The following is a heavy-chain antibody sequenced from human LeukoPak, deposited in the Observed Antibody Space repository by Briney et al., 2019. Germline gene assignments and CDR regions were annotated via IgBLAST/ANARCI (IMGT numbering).Heavy chain of an antibody. CDR3: AKDSPSSGSFY. D-gene: IGHD3-22*01. J-gene: IGHJ4*02. Sequence: HPGGSLRLSCAASGFTFSSYGMSWVRQAPGKGLEWVSAISGNGGSTYYADSVKGRFTISRDNSKNTLYLQMNSLRAEDTAVYYCAKDSPSSGSFYWGQGTLVTVSS. CDR1: GFTFSSYG. CDR2: ISGNGGST. V-gene: IGHV3-23*01.